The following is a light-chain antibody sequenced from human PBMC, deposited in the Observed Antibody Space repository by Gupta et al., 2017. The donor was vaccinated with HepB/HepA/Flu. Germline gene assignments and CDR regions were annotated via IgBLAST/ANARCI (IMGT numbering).Light chain of an antibody. J-gene: IGKJ4*01. CDR1: QGIRND. V-gene: IGKV1-17*01. CDR2: AAS. CDR3: LQHNSYPLT. Sequence: DLQQNYSVSSLSASVDDRVTITCRASQGIRNDLGWYQQKPGEAPKRLIYAASRLQSGVPSRFSGSGSGTEFTLTISSLQPEDFASYYCLQHNSYPLTFGGGTKVEIK.